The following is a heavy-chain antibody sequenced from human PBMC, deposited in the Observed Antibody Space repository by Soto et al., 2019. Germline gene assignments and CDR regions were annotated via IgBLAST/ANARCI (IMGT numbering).Heavy chain of an antibody. V-gene: IGHV3-23*01. J-gene: IGHJ1*01. CDR3: SRVRVRRYF. Sequence: PEGALRVSWAGSGGTFRKCAINGGRQAPGKGLEWVSAISGSGTGTDYADSVKGRFTISRDNSKNTLYLQMNSLRAEDTAVYYCSRVRVRRYF. CDR1: GGTFRKCA. D-gene: IGHD6-25*01. CDR2: ISGSGTGT.